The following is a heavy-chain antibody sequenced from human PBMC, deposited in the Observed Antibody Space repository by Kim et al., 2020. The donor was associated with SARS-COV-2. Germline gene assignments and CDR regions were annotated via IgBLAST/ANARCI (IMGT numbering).Heavy chain of an antibody. V-gene: IGHV4-61*02. CDR2: IYTSGST. J-gene: IGHJ4*02. CDR3: ARESSYSSSSDY. CDR1: GGSISSGSYY. D-gene: IGHD6-6*01. Sequence: SETLSLTCTVSGGSISSGSYYWSWIRQPAGKGLEWIGRIYTSGSTNYNPSLKSRVTISVDTSKNQFSLKLSSVTAADTAVYYCARESSYSSSSDYWGQGTLVTVSS.